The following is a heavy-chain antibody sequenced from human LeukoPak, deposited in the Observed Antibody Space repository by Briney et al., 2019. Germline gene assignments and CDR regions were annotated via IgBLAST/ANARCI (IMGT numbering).Heavy chain of an antibody. CDR1: GLTFSNAW. CDR2: IKRKSDGGTT. Sequence: PGGSLRLSCAASGLTFSNAWMSWVRQAPGKGLEWVGRIKRKSDGGTTDYAAPVKGRFTISRDDSKNTLYLQMNSLKSEDTAVYYCTTELDVRPNHYWGQGTLVTVSS. J-gene: IGHJ4*02. CDR3: TTELDVRPNHY. V-gene: IGHV3-15*01. D-gene: IGHD1-14*01.